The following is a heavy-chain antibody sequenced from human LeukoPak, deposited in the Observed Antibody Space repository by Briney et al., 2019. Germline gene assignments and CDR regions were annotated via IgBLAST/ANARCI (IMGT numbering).Heavy chain of an antibody. CDR3: ARDEDRSGY. V-gene: IGHV4-34*01. CDR2: INHSGST. CDR1: GGSFSAYY. Sequence: SETLSLTCAVYGGSFSAYYWNWIRQPPGKGLEWIGEINHSGSTNYNPSLKSRVTISVDTSKNHFSLKLSSVTAADTAVYYCARDEDRSGYWGQGTLVTVSS. J-gene: IGHJ4*02. D-gene: IGHD3-10*01.